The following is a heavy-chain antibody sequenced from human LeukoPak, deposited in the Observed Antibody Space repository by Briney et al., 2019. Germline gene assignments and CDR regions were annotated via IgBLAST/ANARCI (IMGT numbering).Heavy chain of an antibody. Sequence: PGGSLRLSCAASGFTFSSYGVHWVRQAPGKGLEWVAFIRYDGSKKYYADSVKGRFTISRDNSKSTLYLQMNSLRAEDTAVYYCAKDLGYSGYEVDYFDYWGQGTLVTVSS. CDR2: IRYDGSKK. D-gene: IGHD5-12*01. CDR3: AKDLGYSGYEVDYFDY. J-gene: IGHJ4*02. V-gene: IGHV3-30*02. CDR1: GFTFSSYG.